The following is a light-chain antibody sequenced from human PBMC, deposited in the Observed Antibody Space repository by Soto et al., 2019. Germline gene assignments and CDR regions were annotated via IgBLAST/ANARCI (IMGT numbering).Light chain of an antibody. CDR3: VAWDDSLNGYGV. V-gene: IGLV1-44*01. CDR2: SNN. CDR1: SSNIGSNT. J-gene: IGLJ2*01. Sequence: QPVLTQPPSASGTPGQRVTISCSGSSSNIGSNTVNWYQQLPGTAPKLVIYSNNQRPSGVPDRFSGSKSGTSASLAISGLQSEDEADYYCVAWDDSLNGYGVSGGGTKVTVL.